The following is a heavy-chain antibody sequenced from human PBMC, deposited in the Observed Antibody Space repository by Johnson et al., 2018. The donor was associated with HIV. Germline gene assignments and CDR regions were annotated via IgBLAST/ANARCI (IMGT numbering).Heavy chain of an antibody. V-gene: IGHV3-9*01. CDR2: ISWNSDTI. CDR1: GFTIDDDA. Sequence: VQLVESGGGFVQPGRSLRLSCAPSGFTIDDDAIHWVRQAPGKGLEWVSGISWNSDTIGYADSVKGRFTVSRDSSKNTLYLQMNSLRVEDTAVYYCASSSLAWGVDAFDIWGQGTKVTVSS. J-gene: IGHJ3*02. D-gene: IGHD3-10*01. CDR3: ASSSLAWGVDAFDI.